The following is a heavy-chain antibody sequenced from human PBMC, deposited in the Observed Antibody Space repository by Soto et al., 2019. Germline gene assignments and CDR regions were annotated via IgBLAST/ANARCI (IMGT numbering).Heavy chain of an antibody. J-gene: IGHJ4*02. Sequence: ASVKVSCKASGYTFTNYYIHWVRQAPGQGLEWMGVINPNSGNTNYAQMLQGRVTISRDTSTSTVYMDLTSLRSEDTALYYCARDYNGDSRAFVDCWGQGTLVTVHS. CDR3: ARDYNGDSRAFVDC. D-gene: IGHD3-10*01. CDR1: GYTFTNYY. CDR2: INPNSGNT. V-gene: IGHV1-46*04.